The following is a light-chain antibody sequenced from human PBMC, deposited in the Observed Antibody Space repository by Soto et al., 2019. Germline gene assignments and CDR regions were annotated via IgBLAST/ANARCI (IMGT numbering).Light chain of an antibody. CDR3: QQFNTYPT. CDR1: QGISSA. V-gene: IGKV1-13*02. CDR2: HAS. Sequence: AIQLTQSPSSLSASVGDRVTITCRASQGISSALAWYQQKPGKAPKLLISHASSLESGVPSRFSGSGSGTDFTLTISSLQPEYFATYHCQQFNTYPTFGGGTKVEIK. J-gene: IGKJ4*01.